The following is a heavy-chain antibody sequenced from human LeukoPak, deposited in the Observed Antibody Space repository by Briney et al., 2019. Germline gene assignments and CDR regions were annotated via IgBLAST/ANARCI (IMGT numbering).Heavy chain of an antibody. V-gene: IGHV3-66*01. D-gene: IGHD3-10*02. J-gene: IGHJ6*04. Sequence: GGSLRLSCAASEFSVGSNYMTWVRQAPGKGLEWVSLIYSGGSTYYADSVKGRFTISRDNSKDTLYLQMNSLRAEDTAVYYCAELGITMIGGVWGKGTTVTISS. CDR2: IYSGGST. CDR1: EFSVGSNY. CDR3: AELGITMIGGV.